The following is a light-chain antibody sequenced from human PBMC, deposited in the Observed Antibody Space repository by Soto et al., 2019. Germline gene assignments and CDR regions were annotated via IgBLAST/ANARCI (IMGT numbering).Light chain of an antibody. CDR1: SSDVGGYYY. V-gene: IGLV2-14*01. Sequence: QSALTQPASVSGSPGQSITISCTGTSSDVGGYYYVSWYQHHPGIAPKLMIYEVTNRPSGVSYRFSGSKSGNTASLIISGLQAEDEADYYCSSYTSSSAPHVVFGGGTKVTVL. CDR2: EVT. CDR3: SSYTSSSAPHVV. J-gene: IGLJ2*01.